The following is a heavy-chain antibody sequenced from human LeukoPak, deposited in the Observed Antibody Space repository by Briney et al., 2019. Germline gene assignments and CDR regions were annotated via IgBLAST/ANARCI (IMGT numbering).Heavy chain of an antibody. J-gene: IGHJ6*02. V-gene: IGHV3-23*01. CDR3: ARNAYGAQTPSDV. D-gene: IGHD4-17*01. Sequence: GGSLRLSCAATGFTFSTYAMSWVRQAPGKGLEWVSAISGGGSTNYADSVKGRFTISRDNSKNTLYLEMNSLRAEDTAVYYCARNAYGAQTPSDVWGQGTTVTVSS. CDR2: ISGGGST. CDR1: GFTFSTYA.